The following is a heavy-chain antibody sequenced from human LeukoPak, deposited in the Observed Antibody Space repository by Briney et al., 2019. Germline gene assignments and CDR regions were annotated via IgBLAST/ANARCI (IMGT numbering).Heavy chain of an antibody. D-gene: IGHD3-3*01. CDR3: AKESNPHYYDFWSGYQVDY. V-gene: IGHV3-21*04. Sequence: GGSLRLSCAASGFTFSSYSMNWVRQAPGKGLEWVSSISSSSSYIYYADSVKGRFTISRDNAKNSLYLQMNSLGAEDTAVYYCAKESNPHYYDFWSGYQVDYWGQGTLVTVSS. CDR1: GFTFSSYS. CDR2: ISSSSSYI. J-gene: IGHJ4*02.